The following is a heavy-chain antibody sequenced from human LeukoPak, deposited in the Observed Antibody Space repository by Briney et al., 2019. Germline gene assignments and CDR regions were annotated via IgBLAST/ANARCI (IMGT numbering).Heavy chain of an antibody. D-gene: IGHD6-25*01. V-gene: IGHV3-23*01. CDR1: GFTFNNYI. CDR3: TKVEGIEAAGKFDS. J-gene: IGHJ4*02. Sequence: PGGSLRLSCAASGFTFNNYIMSWVRQAPGKGLEWVSGLSGSGDGTFYADSVKGRFTISRDNSKNTLYLRMTSLRVEDTAVYFCTKVEGIEAAGKFDSWGQGTLVTVSS. CDR2: LSGSGDGT.